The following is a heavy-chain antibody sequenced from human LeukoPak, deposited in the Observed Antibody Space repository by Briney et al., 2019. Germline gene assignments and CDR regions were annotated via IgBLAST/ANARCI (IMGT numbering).Heavy chain of an antibody. CDR2: ISVSGGGT. CDR3: AKDARYSSSWYYFDY. V-gene: IGHV3-23*01. CDR1: GFTFKTYG. J-gene: IGHJ4*02. D-gene: IGHD6-13*01. Sequence: HPGGSLRLSCAASGFTFKTYGMTWVRQAPGKGLEWVSSISVSGGGTYYADSVKGRFTISRDNSKNTLYLQMNSLRADDTAVYYCAKDARYSSSWYYFDYWGQGTVVTVSS.